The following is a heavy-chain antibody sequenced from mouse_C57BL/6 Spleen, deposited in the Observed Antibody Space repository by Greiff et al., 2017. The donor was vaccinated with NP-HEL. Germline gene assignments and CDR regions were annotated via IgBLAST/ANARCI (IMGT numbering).Heavy chain of an antibody. CDR1: GFTFSDYG. J-gene: IGHJ4*01. D-gene: IGHD3-2*02. V-gene: IGHV5-17*01. CDR2: ISSGSSTI. CDR3: ARELRLRYAMDY. Sequence: EVKLVESGGGLVKPGGSLKLSCAASGFTFSDYGMHWVRQAPEKGLEWVAYISSGSSTIYYADTVKGRFTISRDNAKNTLFLQMTSLRSEDTAMYYCARELRLRYAMDYWGQRTSVTVSS.